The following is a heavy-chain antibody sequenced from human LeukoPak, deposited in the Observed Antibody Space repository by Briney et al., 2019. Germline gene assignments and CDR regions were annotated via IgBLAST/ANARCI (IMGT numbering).Heavy chain of an antibody. J-gene: IGHJ4*02. V-gene: IGHV3-30*02. CDR1: GFTFSTSA. CDR3: AKDSEDGHNWAPFDY. CDR2: IRYDGSNI. D-gene: IGHD5-24*01. Sequence: GGSLRLSCAASGFTFSTSAMTWVRQAPGKGLEWVAFIRYDGSNIFYTDTVKGRFTISRDNSQNTLYLQMNSLRAEDTALYYCAKDSEDGHNWAPFDYWGQGTLVTVSS.